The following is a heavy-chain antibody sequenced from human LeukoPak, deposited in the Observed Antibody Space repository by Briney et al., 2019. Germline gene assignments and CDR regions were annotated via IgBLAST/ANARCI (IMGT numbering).Heavy chain of an antibody. CDR2: IYHSGST. CDR3: ARGPDYDFWSGYYRGYFDY. Sequence: SQTLSLTCAVSGGSISSGGYSWSWIRQPSGKGLEWIGYIYHSGSTYYNPSLKSRVTISVDRSKNQFSLKLSSVTAADTAVYYCARGPDYDFWSGYYRGYFDYWGQGTLVTVSS. V-gene: IGHV4-30-2*01. CDR1: GGSISSGGYS. J-gene: IGHJ4*02. D-gene: IGHD3-3*01.